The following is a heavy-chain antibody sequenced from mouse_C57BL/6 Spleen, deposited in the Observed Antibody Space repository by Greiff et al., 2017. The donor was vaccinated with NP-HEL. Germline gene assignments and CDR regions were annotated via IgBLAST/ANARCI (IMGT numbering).Heavy chain of an antibody. V-gene: IGHV1-82*01. J-gene: IGHJ3*01. CDR1: GYAFSSSW. Sequence: VQLQQSGPELVKPGASVKISCKASGYAFSSSWMNWVKQRPGQGLEWIGRIYPGDGDTNYNGKFKGKATLTADKSSSTAYMQLSSLTSEDSAVYFCAGEFAYRGQGTLVTVAA. CDR2: IYPGDGDT. CDR3: AGEFAY.